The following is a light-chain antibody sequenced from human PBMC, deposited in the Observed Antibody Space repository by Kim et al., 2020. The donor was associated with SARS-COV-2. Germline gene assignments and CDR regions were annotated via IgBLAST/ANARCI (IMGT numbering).Light chain of an antibody. J-gene: IGKJ2*01. CDR3: QQFGSSPRA. CDR2: DAS. CDR1: QSVRISY. Sequence: SAGETAPHCCKASQSVRISYLAWYQPKPGQAPTLLHYDASNRATGIPDRFSGSGSGTDFTHTISRLEPEDFAVYYCQQFGSSPRAVGQGTKPEI. V-gene: IGKV3-20*01.